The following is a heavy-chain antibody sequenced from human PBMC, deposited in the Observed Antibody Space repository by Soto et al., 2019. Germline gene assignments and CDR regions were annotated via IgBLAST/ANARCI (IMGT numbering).Heavy chain of an antibody. V-gene: IGHV3-33*01. J-gene: IGHJ4*02. CDR3: ARELVTSSSWAKTPDV. CDR2: IWYDGSRT. D-gene: IGHD6-13*01. CDR1: GFTFSSYG. Sequence: QGQLVESGGGVVQPGRSLRLSCVASGFTFSSYGMHWVRQDPGQGLEWVAVIWYDGSRTFYADSVKGRFTISRDNSKNTLYLQMNSLGAEDTAVYYCARELVTSSSWAKTPDVWGQGTLVTGSS.